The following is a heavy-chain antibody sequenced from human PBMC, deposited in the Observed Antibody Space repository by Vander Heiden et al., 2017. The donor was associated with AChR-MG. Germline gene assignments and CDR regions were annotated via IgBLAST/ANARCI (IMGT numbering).Heavy chain of an antibody. CDR1: GGTFSSYA. CDR3: ARGATTGDFWSGYYDYYYYYMDV. J-gene: IGHJ6*03. Sequence: QVQLVQSGAEVKKPGSSVQVSCQASGGTFSSYAISWVRQAPGQGLEWMGGIIPIFGTANDAQKFQGRVTITADKSTSTAYMELSSLRSEDTAVYYCARGATTGDFWSGYYDYYYYYMDVWGKGTTVTVSS. D-gene: IGHD3-3*01. CDR2: IIPIFGTA. V-gene: IGHV1-69*06.